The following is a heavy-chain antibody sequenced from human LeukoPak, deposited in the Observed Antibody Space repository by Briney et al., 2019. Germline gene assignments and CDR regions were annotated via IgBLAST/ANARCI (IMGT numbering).Heavy chain of an antibody. CDR1: GDSVSSNSAA. CDR3: ARAGAVAGYYYYGMDV. Sequence: SQTLSLTCAISGDSVSSNSAAWNWIRQSPSRGLEWLGRTYYRSKWYNDYAVSVKGRITINPDTSKNQFSLQLNSVTPEDTAVYYCARAGAVAGYYYYGMDVWGQGTTVTVPS. CDR2: TYYRSKWYN. J-gene: IGHJ6*02. V-gene: IGHV6-1*01. D-gene: IGHD6-19*01.